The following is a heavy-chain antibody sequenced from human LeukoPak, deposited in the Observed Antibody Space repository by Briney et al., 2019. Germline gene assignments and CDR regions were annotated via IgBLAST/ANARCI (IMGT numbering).Heavy chain of an antibody. CDR1: GFTVTTNY. CDR2: IYSGGIT. Sequence: PGGSLRLSCAASGFTVTTNYMSWVRQAPGKGLEWVSVIYSGGITYYADSVKGRFTISRDSSKNTLYLQMNSLRVEDTAVYYCARRHSSGSSWGHGTLVTVSS. J-gene: IGHJ4*01. CDR3: ARRHSSGSS. V-gene: IGHV3-66*02. D-gene: IGHD6-19*01.